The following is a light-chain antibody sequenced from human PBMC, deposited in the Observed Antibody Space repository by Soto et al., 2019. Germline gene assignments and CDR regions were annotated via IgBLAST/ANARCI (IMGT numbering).Light chain of an antibody. CDR3: CSYAGSYVMV. CDR1: SGDIGSYHY. J-gene: IGLJ2*01. CDR2: DVT. V-gene: IGLV2-11*01. Sequence: QSVLTQPRSVSGSPGQSVTISWTGSSGDIGSYHYVSWYQQHPGKVPKLILYDVTQRPSGIPDRFSGSKSGNTASLTISGLQADDEAHYYCCSYAGSYVMVFGGGTKGTVL.